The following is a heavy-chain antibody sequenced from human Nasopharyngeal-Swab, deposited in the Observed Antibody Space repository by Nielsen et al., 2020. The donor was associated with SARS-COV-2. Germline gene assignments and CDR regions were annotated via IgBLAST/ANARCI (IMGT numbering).Heavy chain of an antibody. J-gene: IGHJ6*02. CDR2: IYYSGST. CDR3: ARGHLLDDFWSGYYIYKTYYYYGMDV. Sequence: WIRQPPGKGLEWIGSIYYSGSTYYNPSLKSRVTISVDTSKNQFSLKLSSVTAADTAVYYCARGHLLDDFWSGYYIYKTYYYYGMDVWGQGTTVTVSS. V-gene: IGHV4-39*01. D-gene: IGHD3-3*01.